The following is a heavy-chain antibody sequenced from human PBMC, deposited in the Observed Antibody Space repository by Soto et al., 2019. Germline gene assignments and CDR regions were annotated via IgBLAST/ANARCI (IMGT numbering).Heavy chain of an antibody. D-gene: IGHD1-1*01. V-gene: IGHV1-46*01. CDR1: GYTFTSYY. J-gene: IGHJ4*02. CDR3: ARARYNWNHVPLKLDY. CDR2: INPSGGST. Sequence: ASVKVSCKASGYTFTSYYMHWVRQAPGQGLEWMGIINPSGGSTSYAQEFQGRVTMTRDTTTSTVYMELSSLRSEVTAVYYSARARYNWNHVPLKLDYWGRG.